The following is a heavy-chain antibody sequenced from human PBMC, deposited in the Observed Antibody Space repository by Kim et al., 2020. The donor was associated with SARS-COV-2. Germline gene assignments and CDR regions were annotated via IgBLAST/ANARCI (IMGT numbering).Heavy chain of an antibody. J-gene: IGHJ6*03. CDR2: INPSGGST. CDR3: ARGYGFNPSFYYYYYMDV. Sequence: ASVKVSCKASGYTFTSYYVHWVRQAPGQGLQWMGLINPSGGSTSYAQKFQGRVTMTRDTSTSTVYMELSSLRSEDTAVYYCARGYGFNPSFYYYYYMDVWGQGTTVTVSS. CDR1: GYTFTSYY. D-gene: IGHD4-17*01. V-gene: IGHV1-46*01.